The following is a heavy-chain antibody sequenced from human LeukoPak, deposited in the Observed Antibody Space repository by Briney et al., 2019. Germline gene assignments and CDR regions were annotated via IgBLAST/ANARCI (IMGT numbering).Heavy chain of an antibody. CDR2: IYYSGST. J-gene: IGHJ4*02. Sequence: SETLSLTCTVSGGSISSYYWSWIRQPPGKGLEWIGYIYYSGSTNYNPSLKSRVTISVDTSKNQFSLKPSSVTAADTAVYYCARDSYGTLTFDYWGQGTLVTVSS. V-gene: IGHV4-59*01. D-gene: IGHD5-18*01. CDR1: GGSISSYY. CDR3: ARDSYGTLTFDY.